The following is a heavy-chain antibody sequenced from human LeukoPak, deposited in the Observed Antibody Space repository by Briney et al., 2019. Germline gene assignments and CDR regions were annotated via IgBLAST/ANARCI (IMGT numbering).Heavy chain of an antibody. J-gene: IGHJ3*02. D-gene: IGHD2-2*01. V-gene: IGHV3-11*01. CDR2: ISSSGSTI. CDR1: GFTFSDYY. CDR3: AREPSYCSSTSCYAFDI. Sequence: PGGSLRLSCAASGFTFSDYYMSWIRQAPGKGLEWVPYISSSGSTIYYADSVKGRFTISRDNAKNSLYLQMNSLRAEDTAVYYCAREPSYCSSTSCYAFDIWGQGTMVTVSS.